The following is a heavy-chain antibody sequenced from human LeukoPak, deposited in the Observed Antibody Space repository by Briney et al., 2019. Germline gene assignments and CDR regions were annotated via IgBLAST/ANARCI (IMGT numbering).Heavy chain of an antibody. CDR2: IYTSGST. CDR3: ARILRYCSSTSCYRGDAFDI. V-gene: IGHV4-61*02. J-gene: IGHJ3*02. CDR1: GGSISSSSYY. Sequence: SETLSLTCTASGGSISSSSYYWSWIRQPAGKGLEWIGRIYTSGSTNYNPSLKSRVTISVDTSKNQFSLKLSSVTAADTAVYYCARILRYCSSTSCYRGDAFDIWGQGTMVTVSS. D-gene: IGHD2-2*01.